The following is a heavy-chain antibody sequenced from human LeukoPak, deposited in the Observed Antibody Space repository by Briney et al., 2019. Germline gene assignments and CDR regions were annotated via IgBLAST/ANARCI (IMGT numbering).Heavy chain of an antibody. Sequence: PGGSLRLSCAASGFTFDDYIMHWVRQAPGKGLEWVSLISGDGGTTYYADSVKGRFTISRDNSKNSLYLQMNSLRTDDTALYYCATLGAYDRFDSWGQGTLVTVSS. CDR2: ISGDGGTT. J-gene: IGHJ4*02. CDR1: GFTFDDYI. V-gene: IGHV3-43*02. D-gene: IGHD5-12*01. CDR3: ATLGAYDRFDS.